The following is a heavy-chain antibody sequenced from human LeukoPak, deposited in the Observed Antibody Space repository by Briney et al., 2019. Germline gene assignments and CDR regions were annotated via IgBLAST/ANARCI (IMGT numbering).Heavy chain of an antibody. J-gene: IGHJ4*02. CDR3: ARGLVAGPFDY. CDR1: GVSISSYY. CDR2: IYYSGST. V-gene: IGHV4-59*01. D-gene: IGHD6-19*01. Sequence: SETLSLTCTVSGVSISSYYWSWIRQPPGKGLEWIGYIYYSGSTNCNPSLKSRVTISVDTSKNQFSLKLSSVTAADTAVYYCARGLVAGPFDYWGQGTLVTVSS.